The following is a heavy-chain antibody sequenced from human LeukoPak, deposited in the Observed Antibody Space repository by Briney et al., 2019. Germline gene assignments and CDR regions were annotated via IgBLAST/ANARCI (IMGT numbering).Heavy chain of an antibody. D-gene: IGHD2-21*01. CDR3: ARGVVIAPQTFDY. J-gene: IGHJ4*02. Sequence: SETLSLTCTLSGGSFSSYYWSWIRQPPGKGLEWIGYIYYSGSTNYNPSLKSRVTISVDTSKNQFSLKLSSVTAADTAVYYCARGVVIAPQTFDYWGQGTLVTVSS. V-gene: IGHV4-59*01. CDR1: GGSFSSYY. CDR2: IYYSGST.